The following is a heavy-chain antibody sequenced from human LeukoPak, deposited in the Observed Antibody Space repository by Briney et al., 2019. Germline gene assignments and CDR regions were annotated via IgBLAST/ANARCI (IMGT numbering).Heavy chain of an antibody. J-gene: IGHJ3*02. CDR1: GFTFSSYW. D-gene: IGHD5-12*01. CDR3: ARRREATLYAFDI. CDR2: IKQGGSEK. Sequence: GGSLRLSCAASGFTFSSYWLSWVRQAPGKGLEWVANIKQGGSEKYYVDSVKGRFTISRDNAKNSLYLQMNSLRAEDTAVYYCARRREATLYAFDIWGQGTMVTVSS. V-gene: IGHV3-7*01.